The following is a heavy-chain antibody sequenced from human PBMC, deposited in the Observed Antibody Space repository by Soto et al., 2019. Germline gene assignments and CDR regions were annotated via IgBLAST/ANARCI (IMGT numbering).Heavy chain of an antibody. J-gene: IGHJ4*02. V-gene: IGHV3-23*01. CDR3: ARLSSGSSSDY. D-gene: IGHD6-6*01. CDR1: GFTFSSYA. Sequence: GGSLRLSCAASGFTFSSYAFIWVRQAPGKGLECVSAISDSGGNTYYADSVKGRFSISRDNSKDTLYLQMNSLRAEDSAVYYCARLSSGSSSDYWGQGTLVTVSS. CDR2: ISDSGGNT.